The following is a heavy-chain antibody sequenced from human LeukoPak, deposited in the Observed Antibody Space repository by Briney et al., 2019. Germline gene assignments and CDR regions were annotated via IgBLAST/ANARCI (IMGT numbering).Heavy chain of an antibody. CDR2: INHSGST. CDR3: ARGHYYDSSGYVFDI. V-gene: IGHV4-34*01. J-gene: IGHJ3*02. Sequence: SETLSLTCAVYGGSFSGYYWSWIRQPPGKGLEWIGEINHSGSTNYNPSLKSRVTISVDTSKNQFSLKLSSVTAADTAVYYCARGHYYDSSGYVFDIWGQGTMVTVSS. D-gene: IGHD3-22*01. CDR1: GGSFSGYY.